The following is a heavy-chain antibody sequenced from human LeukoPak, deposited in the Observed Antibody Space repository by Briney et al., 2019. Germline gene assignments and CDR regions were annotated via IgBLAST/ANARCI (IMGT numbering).Heavy chain of an antibody. CDR2: IWYDGSNK. CDR1: GFTFSSYG. D-gene: IGHD2-21*01. CDR3: ASYSHAFDI. V-gene: IGHV3-33*01. J-gene: IGHJ3*02. Sequence: GGSLRLSCAASGFTFSSYGMHWVRQAPGKGLEWVAVIWYDGSNKYYADSVKGRFTISRDNSKNTLYLQMNSLRAEDTAVYYCASYSHAFDIWGQGTMVTVSS.